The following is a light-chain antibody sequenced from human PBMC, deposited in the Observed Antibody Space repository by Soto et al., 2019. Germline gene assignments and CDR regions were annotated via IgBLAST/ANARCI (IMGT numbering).Light chain of an antibody. CDR2: EVA. CDR1: TSDVGGYKY. J-gene: IGLJ1*01. Sequence: QSVLTQPPSASGSPGQSVTISCTGTTSDVGGYKYVSWHQQHPGKAPKLIIYEVAKRPSGVPDRFSGSKSSNTASLTVSGLQAEDEADYYCSSYAGSNTFVFGPGTKVTVL. V-gene: IGLV2-8*01. CDR3: SSYAGSNTFV.